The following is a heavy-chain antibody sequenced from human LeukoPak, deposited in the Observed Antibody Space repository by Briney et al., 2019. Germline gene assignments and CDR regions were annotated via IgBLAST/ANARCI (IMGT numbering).Heavy chain of an antibody. CDR3: ARDFGYCSSTSCYRPYYFDY. CDR1: GFTFSSYA. CDR2: ISSSSSYI. D-gene: IGHD2-2*01. J-gene: IGHJ4*02. V-gene: IGHV3-21*01. Sequence: GGSLRLSCAASGFTFSSYAMSWVRQAPGKGLEWVSSISSSSSYIYYADSVKGRFTISRDNAKNSLYLQMNSLRAEDTAVYYCARDFGYCSSTSCYRPYYFDYWGQGTLVTVSS.